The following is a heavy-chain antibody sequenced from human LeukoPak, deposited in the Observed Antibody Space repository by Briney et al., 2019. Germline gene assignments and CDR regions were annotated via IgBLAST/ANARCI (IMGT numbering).Heavy chain of an antibody. Sequence: GASVEVSCKASGYTFTGYYMHWVRQAPGQGLEWMGWINPNSGGTNYAQKFQGRVTMTRDTSISTAYMELSRLRSDDTAVYYCARDRAPYYYDSSAYYFDYWGQGTLVTVSS. CDR2: INPNSGGT. J-gene: IGHJ4*02. CDR1: GYTFTGYY. V-gene: IGHV1-2*02. CDR3: ARDRAPYYYDSSAYYFDY. D-gene: IGHD3-22*01.